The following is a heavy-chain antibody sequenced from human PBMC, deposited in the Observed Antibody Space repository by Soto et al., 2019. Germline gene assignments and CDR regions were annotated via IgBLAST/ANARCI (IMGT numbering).Heavy chain of an antibody. J-gene: IGHJ4*02. Sequence: GGSLRLSCAASGFPFSGYGMYWVRQAPGKGLQWVAIIWNDGSKEYYADSVKGRFTISRDNSKNTLFLQLNSLRVEDTAVYYCARVRYVAGPYYFDYWGLGTLVTVS. V-gene: IGHV3-33*01. CDR2: IWNDGSKE. CDR1: GFPFSGYG. CDR3: ARVRYVAGPYYFDY. D-gene: IGHD3-10*02.